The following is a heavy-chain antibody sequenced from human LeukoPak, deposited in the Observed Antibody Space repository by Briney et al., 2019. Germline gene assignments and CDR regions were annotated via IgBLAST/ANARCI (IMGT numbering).Heavy chain of an antibody. CDR2: ISGSNGNT. CDR1: GYTFTSYG. Sequence: ASLKVSCKASGYTFTSYGISWLRQAPGQGLEWMGWISGSNGNTNYAQKLQGRVTMTTDTSTSTAYMELRSLRSDDTAVYYCAREIWYGIYYMDVWGKGTTVTVSS. D-gene: IGHD6-13*01. V-gene: IGHV1-18*01. CDR3: AREIWYGIYYMDV. J-gene: IGHJ6*03.